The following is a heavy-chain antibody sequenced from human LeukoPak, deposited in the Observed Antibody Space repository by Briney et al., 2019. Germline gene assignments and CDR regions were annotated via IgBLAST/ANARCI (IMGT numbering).Heavy chain of an antibody. D-gene: IGHD1-26*01. CDR3: ATSGSYRTPGKY. CDR1: GGSFSGYY. V-gene: IGHV4-59*05. Sequence: PSETLSLTCAVYGGSFSGYYWSWIRQPPGKGLEWIGSIYYSGVTYYNPSLESRLTISVDSSKNQFSLKMTSVTAADTAVYYCATSGSYRTPGKYWGPGALVTVSS. CDR2: IYYSGVT. J-gene: IGHJ4*02.